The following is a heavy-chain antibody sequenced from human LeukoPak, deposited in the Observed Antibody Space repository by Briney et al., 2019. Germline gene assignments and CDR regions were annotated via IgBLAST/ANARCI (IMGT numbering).Heavy chain of an antibody. V-gene: IGHV1-2*02. J-gene: IGHJ4*03. Sequence: GSLKVSCKASGYTFTDYYMHWVRQAPGQGLEWMGWISSNSGGTNSAQRFQGRVTMTRDTSISTAYMELSRLRSDDTAVYYCATVDYDSTVYYPDYWGQGTTVTVSS. CDR1: GYTFTDYY. CDR3: ATVDYDSTVYYPDY. CDR2: ISSNSGGT. D-gene: IGHD3-22*01.